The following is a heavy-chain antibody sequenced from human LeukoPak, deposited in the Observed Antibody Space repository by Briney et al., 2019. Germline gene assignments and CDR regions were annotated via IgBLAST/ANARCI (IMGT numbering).Heavy chain of an antibody. CDR3: AKTSGGYTYYYYGMDV. Sequence: GGSLRLSCAAPGFTFSNYGMHWVRQAPGKGLEGVAIISYDGSNKYYADSVKGRFTISRDNSKNTLYLQMNSLRAEDTAVYYCAKTSGGYTYYYYGMDVWGQGTTVTVSS. D-gene: IGHD1-26*01. CDR1: GFTFSNYG. J-gene: IGHJ6*02. CDR2: ISYDGSNK. V-gene: IGHV3-30*18.